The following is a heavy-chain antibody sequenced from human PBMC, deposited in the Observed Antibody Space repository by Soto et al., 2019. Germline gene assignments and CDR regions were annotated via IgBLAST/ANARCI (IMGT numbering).Heavy chain of an antibody. Sequence: GASVKVSCQASGYTFTSYYMHWVRQAPGQGLEWMGIVNPSGGSTSYAQKFQGRVTMTRDTSTSTVYMELSSLRSEDTAAYYCARAGDIVVVVAATTGHYFDYWGQGTLVTVSS. CDR2: VNPSGGST. J-gene: IGHJ4*02. V-gene: IGHV1-46*01. CDR1: GYTFTSYY. D-gene: IGHD2-15*01. CDR3: ARAGDIVVVVAATTGHYFDY.